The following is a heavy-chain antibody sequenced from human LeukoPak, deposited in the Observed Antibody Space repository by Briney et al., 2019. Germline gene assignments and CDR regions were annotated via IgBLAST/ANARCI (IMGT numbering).Heavy chain of an antibody. CDR2: IYYRGSA. J-gene: IGHJ4*02. D-gene: IGHD2-15*01. CDR1: RRSISGDH. Sequence: PSESLSLTCTVSRRSISGDHWSWIRQPPGKGLEWIGCIYYRGSAKYNPSLKSRVTITVDTSKNQVSLKMSSVTAADTAVYECARLVDGIYSRLDYWGQGILVTVSS. V-gene: IGHV4-59*08. CDR3: ARLVDGIYSRLDY.